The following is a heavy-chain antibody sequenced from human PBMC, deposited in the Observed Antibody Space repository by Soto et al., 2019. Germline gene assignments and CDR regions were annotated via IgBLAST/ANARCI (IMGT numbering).Heavy chain of an antibody. CDR2: ISGSGGST. CDR1: GFIFSSYA. D-gene: IGHD2-2*01. V-gene: IGHV3-23*01. CDR3: AKYGCSTTTCYSYYYYYGMDV. J-gene: IGHJ6*02. Sequence: EVQLLESGGGLVQPGGSLRLSCAASGFIFSSYAMSWVRQAPGKGLEWVSAISGSGGSTYYADSVKGRFTISRDNSKNTLYLQMNSLRAEDTAVYYCAKYGCSTTTCYSYYYYYGMDVWGQGTTVTVSS.